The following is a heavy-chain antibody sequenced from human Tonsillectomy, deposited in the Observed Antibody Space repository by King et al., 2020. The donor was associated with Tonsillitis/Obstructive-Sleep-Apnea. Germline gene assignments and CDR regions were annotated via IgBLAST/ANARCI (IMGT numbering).Heavy chain of an antibody. J-gene: IGHJ3*02. D-gene: IGHD2-2*01. CDR1: GGSISSSSYY. CDR3: AEYQLQKDAFDI. Sequence: QLQESGPGLVKPSETLSLTCTVSGGSISSSSYYWGWIRQPPGKGLEWIGSIYYSGSTYYNPSLKSRVTISVDTSKNQFSLKLSSVTAADTAVYYCAEYQLQKDAFDIWGQGTMVTVSS. V-gene: IGHV4-39*01. CDR2: IYYSGST.